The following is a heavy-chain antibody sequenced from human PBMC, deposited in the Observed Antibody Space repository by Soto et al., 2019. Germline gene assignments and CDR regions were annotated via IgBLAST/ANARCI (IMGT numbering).Heavy chain of an antibody. D-gene: IGHD3-10*01. CDR2: ISGSGGST. CDR3: ANAPPYYYARYFEL. J-gene: IGHJ2*01. Sequence: EVQLLESGGGLVQPGGSLRLSCAASGFTFSSYAMSWVRQAPGKGLEWVSAISGSGGSTYYADSVKGRFTISRDNSKNTLYLQMNSLSAEDTAVYYCANAPPYYYARYFELWGRGTLVTVSA. CDR1: GFTFSSYA. V-gene: IGHV3-23*01.